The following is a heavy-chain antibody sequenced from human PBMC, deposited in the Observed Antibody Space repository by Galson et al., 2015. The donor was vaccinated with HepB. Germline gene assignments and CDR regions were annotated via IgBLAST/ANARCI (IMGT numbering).Heavy chain of an antibody. Sequence: SLRLSCAASGFTFSSYGMHWVRQAPGKGLEWVAVISYDGSSTSYADSVKGRFTISRDNAKNTLYLQMDSLRAEDTAAYYCARERGVGATAYFDYWGQGTLATVSS. V-gene: IGHV3-30*03. D-gene: IGHD1-26*01. J-gene: IGHJ4*02. CDR3: ARERGVGATAYFDY. CDR2: ISYDGSST. CDR1: GFTFSSYG.